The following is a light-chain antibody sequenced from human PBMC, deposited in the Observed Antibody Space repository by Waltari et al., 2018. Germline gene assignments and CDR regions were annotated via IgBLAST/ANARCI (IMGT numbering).Light chain of an antibody. V-gene: IGLV2-14*03. CDR1: TSDVGGYDY. CDR3: SSYTTSGTL. J-gene: IGLJ1*01. Sequence: QSALTQPASVSGSPGQSIAISCTGTTSDVGGYDYVSWYQQHPGKAPKLMIYDVSNRPAGVSNRFSGSKSCNTASLTSSGLQAEDEADYYCSSYTTSGTLFGTGTKVTVL. CDR2: DVS.